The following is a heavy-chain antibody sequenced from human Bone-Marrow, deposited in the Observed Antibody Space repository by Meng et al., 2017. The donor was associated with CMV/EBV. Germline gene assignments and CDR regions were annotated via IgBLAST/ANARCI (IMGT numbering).Heavy chain of an antibody. CDR1: GYTFTGHY. J-gene: IGHJ4*02. CDR3: ARVEDYYDSSGYYVS. CDR2: INPSSGGT. D-gene: IGHD3-22*01. V-gene: IGHV1-2*02. Sequence: ASVKVSCKASGYTFTGHYMHWVRQAPGQGLEWMGWINPSSGGTKYAQNLQGRVTMTRDTSISTAYMELSRLRSADTAVYYCARVEDYYDSSGYYVSWGQGPRVTGYS.